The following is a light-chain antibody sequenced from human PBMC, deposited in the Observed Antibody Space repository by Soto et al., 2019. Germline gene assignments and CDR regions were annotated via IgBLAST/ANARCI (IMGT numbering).Light chain of an antibody. J-gene: IGKJ1*01. CDR2: DAS. V-gene: IGKV1-5*01. CDR1: QSISSW. Sequence: DIQMTQSPSTLSSSVGDRVTITCRASQSISSWLAWYQQKPGKDPKLLIYDASSLASGVPSRFSGSGSGTEFTLTISSLQPDDFATYYCQQYNSYMWTFGQGTKVEIK. CDR3: QQYNSYMWT.